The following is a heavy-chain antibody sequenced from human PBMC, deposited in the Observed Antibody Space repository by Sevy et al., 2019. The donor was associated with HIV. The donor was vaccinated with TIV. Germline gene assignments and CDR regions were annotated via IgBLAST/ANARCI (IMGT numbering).Heavy chain of an antibody. J-gene: IGHJ6*03. Sequence: GGSLRLSCAASGFTFSSYAMSWVRQAPGKGLEWVSSISGSGGSTYYADSLKGQFTISRDNSMNTLYLQVNSLRVEDTAVYYCAKNPGVGSYYYMDVWGKGTTVTVSS. CDR2: ISGSGGST. CDR3: AKNPGVGSYYYMDV. D-gene: IGHD1-26*01. CDR1: GFTFSSYA. V-gene: IGHV3-23*01.